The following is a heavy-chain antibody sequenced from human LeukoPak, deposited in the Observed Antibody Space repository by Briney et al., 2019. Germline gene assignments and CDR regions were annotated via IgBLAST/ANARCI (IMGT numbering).Heavy chain of an antibody. CDR1: GFAFSSYW. V-gene: IGHV3-7*01. D-gene: IGHD4-17*01. J-gene: IGHJ3*02. CDR3: ARRRYGEGFDI. Sequence: GGSLRLSCVASGFAFSSYWMSWVRQAPGEGLEWVANIKQDGSENYFVDTVKGRFTISRDNARNSLYLQMNSLRVEDTAAYYRARRRYGEGFDIWGQGTMVTVSS. CDR2: IKQDGSEN.